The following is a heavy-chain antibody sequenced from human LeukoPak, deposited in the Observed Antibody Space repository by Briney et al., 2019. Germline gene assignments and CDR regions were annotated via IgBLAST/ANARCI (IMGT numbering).Heavy chain of an antibody. CDR3: ARERTSGAAADY. Sequence: IGSIYYSGSTYYNPSLKSRVTISVDTSKNQFSLKLSSVTAADTAVYYCARERTSGAAADYWGQGTLVTVSS. J-gene: IGHJ4*02. CDR2: IYYSGST. V-gene: IGHV4-39*07. D-gene: IGHD6-13*01.